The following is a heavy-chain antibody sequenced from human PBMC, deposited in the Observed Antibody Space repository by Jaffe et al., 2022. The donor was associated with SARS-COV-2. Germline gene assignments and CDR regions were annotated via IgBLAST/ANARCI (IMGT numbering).Heavy chain of an antibody. D-gene: IGHD6-13*01. CDR2: ISSSSSYI. CDR1: GFTFSSYS. V-gene: IGHV3-21*01. CDR3: ARDGGSSSWYHGMDV. J-gene: IGHJ6*02. Sequence: EVQLVESGGGLVKPGGSLRLSCAASGFTFSSYSMNWVRQAPGKGLEWVSSISSSSSYIYYADSVKGRFTISRDNAKNSLYLQMNSLRAEDTAVYYCARDGGSSSWYHGMDVWGQGTTVTVSS.